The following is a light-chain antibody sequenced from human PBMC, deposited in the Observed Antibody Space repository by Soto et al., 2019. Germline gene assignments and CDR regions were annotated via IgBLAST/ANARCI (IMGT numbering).Light chain of an antibody. CDR1: QDISNY. Sequence: DIQMTQSPSSLSASVGDRVTITCQASQDISNYLNWYQQKPGKAPTLLIYDASNMETGGPPRSSGSGSGTDFTFTISSRQPEDIATYYCQQYDNLPLFTFGPGTKVDIK. V-gene: IGKV1-33*01. CDR2: DAS. CDR3: QQYDNLPLFT. J-gene: IGKJ3*01.